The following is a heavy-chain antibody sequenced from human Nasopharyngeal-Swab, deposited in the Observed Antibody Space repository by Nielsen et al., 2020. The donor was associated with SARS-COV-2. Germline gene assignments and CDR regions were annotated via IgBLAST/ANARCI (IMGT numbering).Heavy chain of an antibody. CDR2: IYSGGGST. V-gene: IGHV3-23*03. D-gene: IGHD3-10*01. CDR3: AKDHSPYGSGSYPYYYYGMDV. Sequence: GGSLRLSCEAYGFTFSSYAMSWVSQAPGKGLEWVSVIYSGGGSTYSADSVKGRFTTDRDNSKNKLYLQMNSLRAEDTAVYYCAKDHSPYGSGSYPYYYYGMDVWGQGTTVTVSS. CDR1: GFTFSSYA. J-gene: IGHJ6*02.